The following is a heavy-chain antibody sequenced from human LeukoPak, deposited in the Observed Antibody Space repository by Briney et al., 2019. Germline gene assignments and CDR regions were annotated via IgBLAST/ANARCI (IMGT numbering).Heavy chain of an antibody. D-gene: IGHD5-18*01. J-gene: IGHJ6*02. CDR1: GGTFSSFA. CDR3: ATPKNTAMATYYYYGMDV. Sequence: SVKVSCKASGGTFSSFAINWVRQAPGQGLEWMGGVIPIPGTVNYAQKFQGRVTITADESTSTAYMELNSLRSEDTAVYYCATPKNTAMATYYYYGMDVWGQGTTVTVSS. CDR2: VIPIPGTV. V-gene: IGHV1-69*13.